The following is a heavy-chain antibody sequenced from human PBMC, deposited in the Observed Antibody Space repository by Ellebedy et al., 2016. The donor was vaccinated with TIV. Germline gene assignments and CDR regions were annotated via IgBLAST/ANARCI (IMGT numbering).Heavy chain of an antibody. CDR3: ARDSGIDYGDYGGYEGAFDI. Sequence: GESLKISCAASGFTFSSYSMNWVRQAPGKGLEWVSVIYSGGSTYYADSVKGRFTISRDNSKNTLYLQMNSLRAEDTAVYYCARDSGIDYGDYGGYEGAFDIWGQGTMVTVSS. J-gene: IGHJ3*02. CDR2: IYSGGST. D-gene: IGHD4-17*01. V-gene: IGHV3-66*01. CDR1: GFTFSSYS.